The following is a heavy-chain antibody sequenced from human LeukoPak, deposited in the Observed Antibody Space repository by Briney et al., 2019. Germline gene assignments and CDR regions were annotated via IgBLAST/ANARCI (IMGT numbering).Heavy chain of an antibody. J-gene: IGHJ5*02. CDR2: INHSGST. CDR3: ARARLITMSQFDP. Sequence: PSETLSLTCAVYGGSFSGYYWSWIRQPPGKGLEWIGEINHSGSTNYNPSPKSRVTISLDTSKNQFSLKLSSVTAADTAVYYCARARLITMSQFDPWGQGTLVTVSS. V-gene: IGHV4-34*01. D-gene: IGHD3-10*02. CDR1: GGSFSGYY.